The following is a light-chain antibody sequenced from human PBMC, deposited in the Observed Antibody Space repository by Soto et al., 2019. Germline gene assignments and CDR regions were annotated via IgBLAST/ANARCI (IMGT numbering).Light chain of an antibody. V-gene: IGLV2-23*03. CDR1: SSDVGSYNL. Sequence: QSALTQPASGSGSPGQSITISCTGTSSDVGSYNLVSWYQQHPGKAPKLMIYEGSKRPSGVSNRFSGSKSGNTASLTISGLQAEDEADYYCCSYAGSSTFPYVFGTGTKVTVL. J-gene: IGLJ1*01. CDR2: EGS. CDR3: CSYAGSSTFPYV.